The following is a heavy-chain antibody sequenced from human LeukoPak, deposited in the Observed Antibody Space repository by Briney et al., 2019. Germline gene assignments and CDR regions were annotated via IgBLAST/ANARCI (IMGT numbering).Heavy chain of an antibody. CDR3: VKVEGSTGVNYYFDY. Sequence: GGSLRLSCAASGFTFSNYGMHWVRQAPGKGLEWVTFISYDGSNKYYADSVRGRFTVSRDNSKNTLYLQMSSLRAEDTAIYYCVKVEGSTGVNYYFDYWGQGTLVTVSS. J-gene: IGHJ4*02. D-gene: IGHD1-7*01. CDR2: ISYDGSNK. V-gene: IGHV3-30*18. CDR1: GFTFSNYG.